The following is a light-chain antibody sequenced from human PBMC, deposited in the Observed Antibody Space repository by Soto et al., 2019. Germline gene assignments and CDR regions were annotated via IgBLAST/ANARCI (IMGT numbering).Light chain of an antibody. J-gene: IGLJ1*01. CDR3: GSYTGTSSLYV. V-gene: IGLV2-14*03. Sequence: QSVLTQPASVSGSPGQSITISCTGARSDVGGYQDVSWYQQHPGKAPKLIMYDVNNRPSGISNRFSGSKSGNTASLNISGLQAEDEADYYCGSYTGTSSLYVPGGGTKVTVL. CDR1: RSDVGGYQD. CDR2: DVN.